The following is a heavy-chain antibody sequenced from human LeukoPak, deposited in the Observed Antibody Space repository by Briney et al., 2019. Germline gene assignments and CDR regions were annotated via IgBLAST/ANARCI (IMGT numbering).Heavy chain of an antibody. D-gene: IGHD2-8*01. CDR3: ARGYCTNGVCYPFLDY. V-gene: IGHV1-2*02. CDR2: INPNSGGT. CDR1: GYTFTGYY. Sequence: ASXKVSCKASGYTFTGYYMHWVRQAPGQGLEWMGWINPNSGGTNYAQKFQGRVTMTRDTSITTAYMELSRLRSDDTAVYYCARGYCTNGVCYPFLDYWGQGTLVTVSS. J-gene: IGHJ4*02.